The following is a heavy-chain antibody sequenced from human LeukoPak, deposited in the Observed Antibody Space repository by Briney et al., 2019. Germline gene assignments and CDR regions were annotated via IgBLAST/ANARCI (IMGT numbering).Heavy chain of an antibody. Sequence: GGSLRLSCATSGFTFSDSWMHWVRQPPGKGPVWVSRIKSDGSMTAYADFVKGRFTISRDNAKDTLYLQMNSLGAEDTAVYYCARYFAPDVWGQGTTVTVSS. CDR1: GFTFSDSW. V-gene: IGHV3-74*01. CDR2: IKSDGSMT. J-gene: IGHJ6*02. CDR3: ARYFAPDV. D-gene: IGHD3-9*01.